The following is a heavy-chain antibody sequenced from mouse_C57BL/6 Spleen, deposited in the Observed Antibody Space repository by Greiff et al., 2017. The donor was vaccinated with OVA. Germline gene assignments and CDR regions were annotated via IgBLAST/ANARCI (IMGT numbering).Heavy chain of an antibody. Sequence: EVKLVESGGGLVQPGGSMKLSCVASGFTFSNYWMNWVRQSPEKGLEWVAQIRLKSDNYATHYAESVKGRFTISRDDSKSSVYLQMNNLRAEDTGIYYCTYYSNYGYFDYWGQGTTLTVSS. CDR2: IRLKSDNYAT. J-gene: IGHJ2*01. CDR3: TYYSNYGYFDY. D-gene: IGHD2-5*01. V-gene: IGHV6-3*01. CDR1: GFTFSNYW.